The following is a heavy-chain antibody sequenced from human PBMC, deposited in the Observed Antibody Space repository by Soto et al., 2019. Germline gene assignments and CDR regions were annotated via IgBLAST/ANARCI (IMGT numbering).Heavy chain of an antibody. D-gene: IGHD2-2*01. CDR2: VSKSDYT. J-gene: IGHJ4*02. CDR3: AREDSIIIPAVSDF. V-gene: IGHV3-21*01. CDR1: GFYFNNYG. Sequence: GSLRLSCAVSGFYFNNYGINWVRQPPGKGLEWVSSVSKSDYTYYSDSVKGRFTISRDNAKNSVSLQMNSLRAEDTAVYYCAREDSIIIPAVSDFWGQGTLVTVSS.